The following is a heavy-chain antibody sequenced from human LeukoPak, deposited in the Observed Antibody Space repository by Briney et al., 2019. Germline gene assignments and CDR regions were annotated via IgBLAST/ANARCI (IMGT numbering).Heavy chain of an antibody. CDR3: AKDWLPVSGSGVGYMDV. D-gene: IGHD3-10*01. J-gene: IGHJ6*03. V-gene: IGHV3-30*02. CDR1: GFTFSSYG. CDR2: IRYDANNK. Sequence: PGGSLRLSCAASGFTFSSYGMHWVRQAPGKGLEWVAFIRYDANNKHYTDSVKGRFTISRDSSKNTLYLQMNSLRAEDTAVYYCAKDWLPVSGSGVGYMDVWGKGTTVTVSS.